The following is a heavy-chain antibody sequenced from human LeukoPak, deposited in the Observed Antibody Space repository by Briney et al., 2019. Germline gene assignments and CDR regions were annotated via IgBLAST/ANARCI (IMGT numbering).Heavy chain of an antibody. CDR3: ARDPGSSSYSDDAFDI. V-gene: IGHV3-64*01. D-gene: IGHD6-6*01. Sequence: GGSLRLSCAASGFTFSSYAMHWVRQAPGKGLEYVSAISSNGGSTYYANSVKGRFTISRDNFKNTLYLQMGSLRAEDMAVYYCARDPGSSSYSDDAFDIWGQGTMVTVSS. J-gene: IGHJ3*02. CDR2: ISSNGGST. CDR1: GFTFSSYA.